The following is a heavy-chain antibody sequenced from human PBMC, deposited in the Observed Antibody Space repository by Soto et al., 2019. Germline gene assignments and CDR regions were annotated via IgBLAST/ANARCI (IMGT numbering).Heavy chain of an antibody. D-gene: IGHD2-21*02. CDR3: ARLGLVVVTAIPMYYGMDV. V-gene: IGHV5-51*01. Sequence: GESLKISCKGSGYSFTSYWIGWVRQMPGKGLEWMGIIYPGDSDTRYSPSFQGQVTISADKSISTAYLQWSSLKASDTAMYYCARLGLVVVTAIPMYYGMDVWGQGTTVTVSS. CDR2: IYPGDSDT. J-gene: IGHJ6*02. CDR1: GYSFTSYW.